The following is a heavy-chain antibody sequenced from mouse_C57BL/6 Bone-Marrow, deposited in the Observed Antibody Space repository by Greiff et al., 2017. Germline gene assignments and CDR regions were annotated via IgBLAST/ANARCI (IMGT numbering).Heavy chain of an antibody. V-gene: IGHV1-61*01. D-gene: IGHD1-1*01. CDR1: GYTFTSYW. CDR2: IYPSDSET. J-gene: IGHJ3*01. Sequence: QVQLQQSGAELVRPGSSVKLSCKASGYTFTSYWMDWVKQRPGQGLEWIGNIYPSDSETHYTQKFKDKATLTVDKSSSTAYMQLSSLTSEDSAVYYCARGGITTVRKFAYWGQGTLVTVSA. CDR3: ARGGITTVRKFAY.